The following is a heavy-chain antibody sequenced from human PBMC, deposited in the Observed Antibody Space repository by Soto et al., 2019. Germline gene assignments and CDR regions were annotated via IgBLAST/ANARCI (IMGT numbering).Heavy chain of an antibody. V-gene: IGHV3-23*01. Sequence: EVQLLESGGGLVQPGGSLRLSCAASGFTFSSYAMSWVRQAPGKGLEWVSVISGSGGSTYYADSVKGRFTISRDNSKNTLYLQMNSLRAEDTAVYYCARDYDYVWGSYRLYYFDYWGQGTLVTVSS. CDR2: ISGSGGST. D-gene: IGHD3-16*02. J-gene: IGHJ4*02. CDR1: GFTFSSYA. CDR3: ARDYDYVWGSYRLYYFDY.